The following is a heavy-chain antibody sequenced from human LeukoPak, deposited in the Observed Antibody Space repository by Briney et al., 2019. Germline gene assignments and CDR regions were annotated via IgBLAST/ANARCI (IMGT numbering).Heavy chain of an antibody. CDR2: ISSSSSYI. V-gene: IGHV3-21*01. J-gene: IGHJ2*01. CDR1: GFTFSSYS. D-gene: IGHD4-23*01. CDR3: ARDRGTVVTLYWYFDL. Sequence: GGSLRLSCAASGFTFSSYSMNWVRQAPGKGLEWVSSISSSSSYIYYADSVKGRFTISRDNAKNSLYLQMNSLRAEDTAVYYCARDRGTVVTLYWYFDLWGRGTLVTVSS.